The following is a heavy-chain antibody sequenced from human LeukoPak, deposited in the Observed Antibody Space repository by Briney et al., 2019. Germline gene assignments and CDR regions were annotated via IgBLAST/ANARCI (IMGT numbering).Heavy chain of an antibody. D-gene: IGHD3-10*01. CDR3: ATDLPHYYGSGNYYT. CDR2: IKSKTDGGTT. J-gene: IGHJ5*02. V-gene: IGHV3-15*01. Sequence: GGSLRLSCAASGFTFSNAWMSWVRQAPGKGLEWVGRIKSKTDGGTTDYAAPVKGRFTISRDDSKNTLYLQMNSLKTEDTAVYYCATDLPHYYGSGNYYTWGQGILVIVSS. CDR1: GFTFSNAW.